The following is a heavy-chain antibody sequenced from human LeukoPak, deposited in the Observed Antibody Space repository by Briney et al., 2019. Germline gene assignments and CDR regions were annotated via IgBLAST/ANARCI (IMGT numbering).Heavy chain of an antibody. V-gene: IGHV1-2*02. J-gene: IGHJ5*02. CDR1: GYTFTGYY. CDR3: ARTYDSSGYYYNWFDP. D-gene: IGHD3-22*01. Sequence: ASVKISCKASGYTFTGYYMHWVRQAPGQGLEWMGWINPNSGGTNYAQKFQGRVTMTRDTSISTAYMELSRLRSDDTAVYYCARTYDSSGYYYNWFDPWGHGTLVTVSS. CDR2: INPNSGGT.